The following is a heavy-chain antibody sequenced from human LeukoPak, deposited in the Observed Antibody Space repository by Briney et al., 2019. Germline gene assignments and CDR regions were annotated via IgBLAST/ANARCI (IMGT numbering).Heavy chain of an antibody. CDR1: GYTFTNYG. CDR2: ISAYNGNT. CDR3: ARDDSASVAGTFDY. D-gene: IGHD6-19*01. V-gene: IGHV1-18*01. J-gene: IGHJ4*02. Sequence: ASVKVSCKASGYTFTNYGISWVRQAPGQGLEWMGWISAYNGNTNYAHKLQGRVTMTTDTSTSTAYMELRSLRSDDTAMYYCARDDSASVAGTFDYWGQGTLVTVSS.